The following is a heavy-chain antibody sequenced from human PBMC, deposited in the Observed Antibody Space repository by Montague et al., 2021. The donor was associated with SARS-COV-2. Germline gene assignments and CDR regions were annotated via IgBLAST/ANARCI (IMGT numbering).Heavy chain of an antibody. V-gene: IGHV4-39*07. CDR3: ARVGAYGDYPTPPTFDY. CDR2: IYYSGST. D-gene: IGHD4-17*01. J-gene: IGHJ4*02. CDR1: GGSISSSSYY. Sequence: SETLSLTCTVSGGSISSSSYYWGWIRQPPGKGLEWIGSIYYSGSTYYNPSLKSRVTISVDTSKNQFSLKLSSVTAADTAVYYCARVGAYGDYPTPPTFDYWGQGTLVTVSS.